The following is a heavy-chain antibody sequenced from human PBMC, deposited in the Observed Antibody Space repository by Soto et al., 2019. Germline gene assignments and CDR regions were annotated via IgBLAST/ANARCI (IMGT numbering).Heavy chain of an antibody. V-gene: IGHV3-21*01. D-gene: IGHD6-19*01. CDR3: ARLGSGVDY. CDR2: ISSSSSYI. J-gene: IGHJ4*02. Sequence: SCAAAEVTFIGYSMNWVRQAPGKGLEWVSSISSSSSYIYYADSVKGRFTISRDNAKNSLYLQMNSLRAEDTAVYYCARLGSGVDYWGQRTLVTVSS. CDR1: EVTFIGYS.